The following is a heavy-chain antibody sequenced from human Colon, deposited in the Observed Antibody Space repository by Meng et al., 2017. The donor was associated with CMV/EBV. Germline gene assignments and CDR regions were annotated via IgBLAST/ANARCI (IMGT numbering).Heavy chain of an antibody. V-gene: IGHV3-30*04. D-gene: IGHD2-2*01. CDR3: AREEEDIVVVPAAAPGY. J-gene: IGHJ4*02. Sequence: GGSLRLSCAASGFTFSSYTMHWVRQAPGKGLEWVAVISYDGSNKYYADSVKGRFTISRDNSKNTLYLQMNSLRAEDTAVYYCAREEEDIVVVPAAAPGYWGQGTLVTVSS. CDR2: ISYDGSNK. CDR1: GFTFSSYT.